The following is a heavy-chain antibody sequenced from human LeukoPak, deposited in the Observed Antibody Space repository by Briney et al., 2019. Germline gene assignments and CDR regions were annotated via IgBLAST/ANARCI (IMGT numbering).Heavy chain of an antibody. CDR2: IKSKIDGGTT. CDR1: GFTFNNAW. V-gene: IGHV3-15*01. D-gene: IGHD3-9*01. CDR3: TTDRRHDILTGYYRGWFDP. J-gene: IGHJ5*02. Sequence: GGSLRLSCAASGFTFNNAWMSWVRQAPGKGLEWVGRIKSKIDGGTTDYAAPVKGGFTISRDDSQNTLFLRMSSLKTEDTAVYYCTTDRRHDILTGYYRGWFDPWGQGILVTVSS.